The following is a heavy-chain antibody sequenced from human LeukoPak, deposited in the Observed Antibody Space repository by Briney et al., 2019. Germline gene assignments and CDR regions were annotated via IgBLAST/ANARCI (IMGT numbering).Heavy chain of an antibody. CDR2: IIPILGIA. V-gene: IGHV1-69*04. CDR1: GGTSSSYA. D-gene: IGHD3-22*01. J-gene: IGHJ4*02. Sequence: SVKFTCKASGGTSSSYAISWVRQAPGQGLEWMGRIIPILGIANYAQKFQGRVTINADKSTSTAYMELSSLRSEDTAVYYCARDTTYYYGSSGYYHTFDYWGQGTLVTVSS. CDR3: ARDTTYYYGSSGYYHTFDY.